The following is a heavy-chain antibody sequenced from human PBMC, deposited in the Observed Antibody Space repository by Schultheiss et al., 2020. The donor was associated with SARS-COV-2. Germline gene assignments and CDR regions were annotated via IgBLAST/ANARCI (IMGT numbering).Heavy chain of an antibody. CDR2: ISSSSSYI. J-gene: IGHJ4*02. Sequence: GESLKISCAASGFTFSDYYMSWIRQAPGKGLEWVSSISSSSSYIYYADSVKGRFTISSDNAKNSLYLQMNSLRAEDTAVYYCAKDLGLEGSSWYYFDYWGQGTQVTGSS. CDR3: AKDLGLEGSSWYYFDY. CDR1: GFTFSDYY. D-gene: IGHD6-13*01. V-gene: IGHV3-11*05.